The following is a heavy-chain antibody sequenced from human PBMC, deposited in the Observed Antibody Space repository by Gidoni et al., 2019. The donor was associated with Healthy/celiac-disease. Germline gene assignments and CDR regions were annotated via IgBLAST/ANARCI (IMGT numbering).Heavy chain of an antibody. CDR3: ARDQAGAGTYYYYCGMDV. J-gene: IGHJ6*02. Sequence: QVQLVQSGGGVVQPGPSLSLTCAASGFTFSSYAMHWVRQAPGKGLERVAFISDDGSKKCYADSVKGRFTISRDNSKNPLYLQMNSLRAEDTAVYYCARDQAGAGTYYYYCGMDVWGQGTTVTVSS. CDR1: GFTFSSYA. V-gene: IGHV3-30-3*01. CDR2: ISDDGSKK. D-gene: IGHD6-19*01.